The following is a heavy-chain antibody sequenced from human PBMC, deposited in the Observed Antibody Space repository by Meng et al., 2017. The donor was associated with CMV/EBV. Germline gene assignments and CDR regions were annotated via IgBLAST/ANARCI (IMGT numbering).Heavy chain of an antibody. V-gene: IGHV1-2*02. D-gene: IGHD3-3*01. J-gene: IGHJ6*02. Sequence: ASVKVSCKASGYTSTGYYMHWVRQAPGQGLEWMGWINPNSGGTKYAQKFQGRVTMTRDTSISTAYMELRSLRSDDTAVYYCARIGYYTIFGNYYGMDVWGQGTTVTVSS. CDR3: ARIGYYTIFGNYYGMDV. CDR1: GYTSTGYY. CDR2: INPNSGGT.